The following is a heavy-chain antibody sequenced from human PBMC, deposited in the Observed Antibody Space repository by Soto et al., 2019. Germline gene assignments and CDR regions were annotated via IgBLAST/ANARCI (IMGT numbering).Heavy chain of an antibody. J-gene: IGHJ6*02. Sequence: PGGSLRLSCAASGFTFTRYSMNWVRQAPGKGLEWVSSISSTTNYIYYGDSMKGRFTISRDNAKNSLYLEMNSLRAEDTAVYYCASGMLVRGAYYVDVWGQGTTVTVSS. D-gene: IGHD3-10*01. CDR2: ISSTTNYI. CDR1: GFTFTRYS. V-gene: IGHV3-21*06. CDR3: ASGMLVRGAYYVDV.